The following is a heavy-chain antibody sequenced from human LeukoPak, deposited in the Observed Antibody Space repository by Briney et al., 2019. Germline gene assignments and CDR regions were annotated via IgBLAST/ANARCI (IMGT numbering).Heavy chain of an antibody. CDR2: INPSGGST. D-gene: IGHD4-17*01. V-gene: IGHV1-46*01. CDR1: GYTFTSYY. Sequence: ASVKVSCKASGYTFTSYYMHCVRQAPGQGLEWMGIINPSGGSTSYAQKFQGRVTITADKSTSTAYMELSSLRSEDTAVYYCARVRMTTVTANFDYWGQGTLVTVSS. J-gene: IGHJ4*02. CDR3: ARVRMTTVTANFDY.